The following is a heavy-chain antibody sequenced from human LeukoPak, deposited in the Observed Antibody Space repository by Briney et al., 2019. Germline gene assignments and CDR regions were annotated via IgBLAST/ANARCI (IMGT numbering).Heavy chain of an antibody. CDR3: ARDAFGVDKSPF. CDR1: GFTFSSYW. J-gene: IGHJ4*02. V-gene: IGHV3-74*01. D-gene: IGHD3-3*01. Sequence: GGSLRLSCAASGFTFSSYWMHWVRQAPGKGLVWVSRIKSDGSRTYYADSVKGRFTISRDNAKNTLYLQMNSLRAEDTAVYYCARDAFGVDKSPFWGQGTLVTVSS. CDR2: IKSDGSRT.